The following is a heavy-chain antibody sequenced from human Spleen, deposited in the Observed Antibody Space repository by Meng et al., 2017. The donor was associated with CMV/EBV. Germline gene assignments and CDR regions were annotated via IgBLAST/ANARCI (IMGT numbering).Heavy chain of an antibody. D-gene: IGHD5-12*01. CDR3: ARDPSDY. CDR2: VNWNGGRT. CDR1: GFTFEDYD. V-gene: IGHV3-20*04. Sequence: GESLKISCAASGFTFEDYDTSWVRQAPGKGLEWVSGVNWNGGRTGYADFVKGRFTISRDNAKNSVALQMNSLRVEDTALYYCARDPSDYWGQGTLVTVSS. J-gene: IGHJ4*02.